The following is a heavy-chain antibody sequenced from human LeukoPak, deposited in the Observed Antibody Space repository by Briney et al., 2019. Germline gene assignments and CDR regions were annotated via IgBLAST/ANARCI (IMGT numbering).Heavy chain of an antibody. CDR3: ARDLMGVPHGFDP. D-gene: IGHD3-16*01. J-gene: IGHJ5*02. CDR1: GGSFSGYY. V-gene: IGHV4-34*01. Sequence: ETLSLTCAVYGGSFSGYYWSWIRQPPGKGLEWIGEINHSGSTNYNPSLKSRVTISVDTSKNQFSLKLSSVTAADTAVYYCARDLMGVPHGFDPWGQGTLVTVSS. CDR2: INHSGST.